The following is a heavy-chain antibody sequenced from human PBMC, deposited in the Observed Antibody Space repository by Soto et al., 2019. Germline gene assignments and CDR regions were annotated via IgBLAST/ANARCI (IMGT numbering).Heavy chain of an antibody. CDR2: INPNSGGT. Sequence: ASVKVSCKASGYTFTGYYMHWVRQAPGQGLEWMGWINPNSGGTNYAQKFQGRVTMTRDTSISTAYMELSRLRSDDTAVYYCARDMELQSRTKYYYGMDVWGQGTTVTVS. J-gene: IGHJ6*02. V-gene: IGHV1-2*02. D-gene: IGHD1-26*01. CDR1: GYTFTGYY. CDR3: ARDMELQSRTKYYYGMDV.